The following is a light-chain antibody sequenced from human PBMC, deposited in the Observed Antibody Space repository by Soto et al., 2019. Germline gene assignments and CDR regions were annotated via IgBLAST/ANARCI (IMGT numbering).Light chain of an antibody. Sequence: QTVVTQEPSFSVSPGGTVTLTCGLTSGSVSTTYYPSWYQQTPGQAPRTLIYSTDTRSAGVPDRFSGSNLGNKAALAITGDQADDDCDYYCVLFMGGGISGFGGGTELTVL. CDR2: STD. V-gene: IGLV8-61*01. J-gene: IGLJ2*01. CDR1: SGSVSTTYY. CDR3: VLFMGGGISG.